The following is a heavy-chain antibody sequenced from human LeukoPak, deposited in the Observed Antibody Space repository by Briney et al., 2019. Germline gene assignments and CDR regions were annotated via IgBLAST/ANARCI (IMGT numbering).Heavy chain of an antibody. D-gene: IGHD6-13*01. CDR1: GYTFNTYG. Sequence: ASVKVSCKASGYTFNTYGITWVRQARGQGLEWMGWISPYNGKTKYAQKVQGRVTMTTDTSTSTAYMELRSLRSDDTAVYYCARDLGIGAAGTSWFDAWGQGTLVTVSS. V-gene: IGHV1-18*01. J-gene: IGHJ5*02. CDR2: ISPYNGKT. CDR3: ARDLGIGAAGTSWFDA.